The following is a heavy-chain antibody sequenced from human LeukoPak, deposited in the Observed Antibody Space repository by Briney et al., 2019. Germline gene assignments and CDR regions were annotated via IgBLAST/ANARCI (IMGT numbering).Heavy chain of an antibody. V-gene: IGHV4-34*01. CDR2: INHSGST. J-gene: IGHJ5*02. Sequence: PSETLSLTCAVYGGSFSGYYWSWIRQPPGKGLEWIGEINHSGSTNYNPSLKSRVTISVDTSKNQFSLKLSSVTAADTAVYYCARTGGRFLEWLLEGRWFDPWGQGTLVTVSS. D-gene: IGHD3-3*01. CDR1: GGSFSGYY. CDR3: ARTGGRFLEWLLEGRWFDP.